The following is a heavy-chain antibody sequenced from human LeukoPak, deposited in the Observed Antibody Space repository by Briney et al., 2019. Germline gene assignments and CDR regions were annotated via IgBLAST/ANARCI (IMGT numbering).Heavy chain of an antibody. CDR2: IYYSGST. D-gene: IGHD3-10*01. CDR1: GGSISSGGYY. J-gene: IGHJ6*02. Sequence: PSETLSLTCTVSGGSISSGGYYWSWIRQHPGKGLEWIGYIYYSGSTYYNPSLKSRVTISVDTSKNQFSLKLSSVTAADTAVYYCARAYYYGSGYYYYGMDVRGQGTTVTVSS. CDR3: ARAYYYGSGYYYYGMDV. V-gene: IGHV4-31*03.